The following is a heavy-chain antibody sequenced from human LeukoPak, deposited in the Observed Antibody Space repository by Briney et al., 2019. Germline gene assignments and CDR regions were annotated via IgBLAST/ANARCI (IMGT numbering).Heavy chain of an antibody. CDR1: GFTFSSYA. CDR2: ISGSGGST. V-gene: IGHV3-23*01. Sequence: GGSLRLSCAASGFTFSSYAMSWVRQAPGKGLEWVSGISGSGGSTYYADSVKGRFTVSRDNSKNTLYLQMNSLRAGDTAVYYCVRLSPYDSSGYYYDYWGQGTLVTVSS. D-gene: IGHD3-22*01. CDR3: VRLSPYDSSGYYYDY. J-gene: IGHJ4*02.